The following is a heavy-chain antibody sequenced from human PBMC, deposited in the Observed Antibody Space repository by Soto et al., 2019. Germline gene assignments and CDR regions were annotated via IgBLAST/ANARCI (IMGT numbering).Heavy chain of an antibody. D-gene: IGHD3-3*01. J-gene: IGHJ4*02. CDR3: ARDFGHGYYLDY. CDR1: GFKFSSYA. Sequence: GGSLRLSCVASGFKFSSYALTWVRQAPGKGLEWVSVISVSGANTYYADSVKGRFTISRDNSKNTLYLQMNSLRDEDTAVYFCARDFGHGYYLDYWGRGTLVTVSS. CDR2: ISVSGANT. V-gene: IGHV3-23*01.